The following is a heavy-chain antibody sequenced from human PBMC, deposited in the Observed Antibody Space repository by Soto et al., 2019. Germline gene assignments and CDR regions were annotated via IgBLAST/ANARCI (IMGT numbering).Heavy chain of an antibody. CDR2: AYFSGGNT. V-gene: IGHV4-39*01. Sequence: SETLSLTCSVSGDSMMGYHFYWGWIRQAPGKGLEWIGSAYFSGGNTYYSPSLKSRVSISVDTSKNEFSLRLTSLTAADTAVYFCAYGSSSAWIDYWGQRTLVTVS. D-gene: IGHD6-25*01. CDR3: AYGSSSAWIDY. J-gene: IGHJ4*02. CDR1: GDSMMGYHFY.